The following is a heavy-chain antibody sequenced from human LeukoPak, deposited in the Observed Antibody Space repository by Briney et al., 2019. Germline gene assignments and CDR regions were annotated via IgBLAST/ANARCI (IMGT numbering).Heavy chain of an antibody. D-gene: IGHD3-22*01. CDR2: MSDSGGRT. CDR1: GITLSNYG. CDR3: AKRGVVIRVILVGFHKEAYYFDS. J-gene: IGHJ4*02. V-gene: IGHV3-23*01. Sequence: GGSLRLSCAVSGITLSNYGMSRVRQAPGKGLEGVAGMSDSGGRTNYADSVKGRFTISRDNPKNTLYLQMTSLRAEDTAVYFCAKRGVVIRVILVGFHKEAYYFDSWGQGALVTVSS.